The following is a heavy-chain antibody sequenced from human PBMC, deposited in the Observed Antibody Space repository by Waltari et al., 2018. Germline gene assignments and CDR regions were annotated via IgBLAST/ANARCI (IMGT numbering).Heavy chain of an antibody. V-gene: IGHV4-38-2*02. Sequence: QVQLQESGPGLVKPSETLSLTCTVSGFSIKSGYYSGWIRQPPGRGLEWIGSIYHENTYYNPFLKSRVTISVDMSKNQFSLKLSSVTAADTAVYYCARENYGDYSFDYWGQGTLVTVSS. J-gene: IGHJ4*02. CDR2: IYHENT. CDR1: GFSIKSGYY. CDR3: ARENYGDYSFDY. D-gene: IGHD4-17*01.